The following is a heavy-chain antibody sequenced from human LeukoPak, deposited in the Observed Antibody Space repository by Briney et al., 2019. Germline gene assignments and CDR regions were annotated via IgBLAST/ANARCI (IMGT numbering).Heavy chain of an antibody. Sequence: KPSETLSLTCTVSGASISSYYWCWIRQPPGQGLEWIGYIYYTGTTNYNPSLRSRVTISLDTSKNQFSLRLTSVTAADAAIYYCAAGHPVYFNFWGQGTLVTVSS. CDR1: GASISSYY. J-gene: IGHJ4*02. CDR3: AAGHPVYFNF. V-gene: IGHV4-59*08. CDR2: IYYTGTT.